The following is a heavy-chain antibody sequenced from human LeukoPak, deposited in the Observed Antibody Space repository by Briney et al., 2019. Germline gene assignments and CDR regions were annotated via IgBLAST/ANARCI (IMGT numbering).Heavy chain of an antibody. CDR3: ATFRVDSSGYYDY. CDR2: IKQDGSEK. CDR1: GFTFSSYW. J-gene: IGHJ4*02. D-gene: IGHD3-22*01. Sequence: GGSLRLSCAASGFTFSSYWMSWVRQAPGKGLEWVANIKQDGSEKYYVDSVKGRFTISRDNAKNSLYLQMNSLRAEDTAVYYCATFRVDSSGYYDYWGQGTLVTVSS. V-gene: IGHV3-7*01.